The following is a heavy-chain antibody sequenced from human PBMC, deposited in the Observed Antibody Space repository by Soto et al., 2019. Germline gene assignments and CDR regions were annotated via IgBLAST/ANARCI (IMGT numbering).Heavy chain of an antibody. Sequence: SETLSLTCRVSGSSITNAFYWVWIRQSPEKGLEWIGSISHTGRTSYNPSLKSRVSISVDTSKNQFSLTLTSVTAADTAVYYCARDPANLALAVAYFDSWGQGTLVTVSS. J-gene: IGHJ4*02. CDR3: ARDPANLALAVAYFDS. V-gene: IGHV4-38-2*02. CDR2: ISHTGRT. D-gene: IGHD2-15*01. CDR1: GSSITNAFY.